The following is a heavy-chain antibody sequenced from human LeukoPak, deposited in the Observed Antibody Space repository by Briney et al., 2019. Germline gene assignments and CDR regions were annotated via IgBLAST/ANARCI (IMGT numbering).Heavy chain of an antibody. CDR2: IRYDGSDK. D-gene: IGHD3-16*01. CDR1: GFTFRTYG. J-gene: IGHJ3*01. Sequence: GGSLILSCAASGFTFRTYGMHWVRQAPGKGLEWVTFIRYDGSDKFYADSVKGRFTISRDNSKNTLFLQMNSLRVADTAVYYCAKRADYYDSSRALYDAFDLWGQGTMVTVSS. CDR3: AKRADYYDSSRALYDAFDL. V-gene: IGHV3-30*02.